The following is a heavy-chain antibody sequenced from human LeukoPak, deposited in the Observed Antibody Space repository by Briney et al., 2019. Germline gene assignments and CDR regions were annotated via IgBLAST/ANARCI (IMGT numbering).Heavy chain of an antibody. J-gene: IGHJ5*02. D-gene: IGHD5-18*01. V-gene: IGHV4-34*01. CDR3: ARLTLDTAMAPNWFDP. CDR2: INHSGST. CDR1: GGSFSGYY. Sequence: SSETLSLTCAVYGGSFSGYYWSWIRQPPGKGLEWIGEINHSGSTNYNPSLKSRVTISVDTSKNQFSLKLSSVTAAGTAVYYCARLTLDTAMAPNWFDPWGQRTLVTVSS.